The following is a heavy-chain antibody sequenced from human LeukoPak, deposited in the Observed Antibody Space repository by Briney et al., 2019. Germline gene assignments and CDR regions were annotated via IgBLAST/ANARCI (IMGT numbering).Heavy chain of an antibody. CDR1: GFTFSSYW. J-gene: IGHJ4*01. CDR2: IRLDGGEK. D-gene: IGHD6-13*01. CDR3: ARDGAAAGLYFDL. Sequence: GGSLRLSCAVSGFTFSSYWMNWVRQAPGKGLEWVASIRLDGGEKSYVDSVKGRFTISRDNTKNSLYLQMSSLRAEDTAVYFCARDGAAAGLYFDLWGEGTLVTVSS. V-gene: IGHV3-7*01.